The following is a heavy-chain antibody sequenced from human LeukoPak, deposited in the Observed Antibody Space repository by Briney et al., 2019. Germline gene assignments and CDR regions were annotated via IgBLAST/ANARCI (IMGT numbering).Heavy chain of an antibody. J-gene: IGHJ4*02. CDR1: GFTFSSYG. D-gene: IGHD3-22*01. Sequence: GGSLRLSCAASGFTFSSYGMHWVRQAPGKGLEWVAVISYDGSNKYYADSVKGRFTISRDNSKNTLYLQMNGLRAEDTAVYYCAKAQRDYDSSGYYLIDYWGQGTLVTVSS. V-gene: IGHV3-30*18. CDR2: ISYDGSNK. CDR3: AKAQRDYDSSGYYLIDY.